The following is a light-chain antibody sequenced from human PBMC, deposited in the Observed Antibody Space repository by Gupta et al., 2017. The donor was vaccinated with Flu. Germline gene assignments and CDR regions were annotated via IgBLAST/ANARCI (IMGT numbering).Light chain of an antibody. CDR2: EVS. CDR1: SSDVGGYNY. Sequence: QSALTQPASVSGSPGQSITISCTGTSSDVGGYNYVSWYQQHPGKAPKLMIYEVSNRPSGVSNRFSGSKSGNTASLNXSXLQAEDXADYYCSSYTSSRIWVLGGGTKLTVL. V-gene: IGLV2-14*01. CDR3: SSYTSSRIWV. J-gene: IGLJ3*02.